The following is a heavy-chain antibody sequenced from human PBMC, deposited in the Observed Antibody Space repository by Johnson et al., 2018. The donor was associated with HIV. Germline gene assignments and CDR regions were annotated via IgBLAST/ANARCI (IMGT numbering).Heavy chain of an antibody. V-gene: IGHV3-20*04. CDR3: ARDRGYWDAFDI. CDR1: GFTFDDYG. Sequence: VQLVESGGGVVRPGGSLRLSCAASGFTFDDYGMSWVRQAPGKGLEWVSAISGSGGSTYYADSVKGRFSISRDNAKHSLYLQMNSLRAEDTAVYYCARDRGYWDAFDIWGQGTMVTVSS. CDR2: ISGSGGST. D-gene: IGHD3-22*01. J-gene: IGHJ3*02.